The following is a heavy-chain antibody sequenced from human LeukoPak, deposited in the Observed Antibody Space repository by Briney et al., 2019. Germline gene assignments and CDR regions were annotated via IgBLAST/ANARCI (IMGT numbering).Heavy chain of an antibody. V-gene: IGHV1-2*02. CDR1: GYTFTGYY. CDR2: INPNSGGT. J-gene: IGHJ5*02. D-gene: IGHD6-19*01. Sequence: ASVKVSCKASGYTFTGYYMHWVRQAPGQGLEWMGWINPNSGGTNYAQKFQGRVTMTRDTSISTAYMELSRLRSDDTAVYYCARARNIAVAGCFDPWGQGTLVTVSS. CDR3: ARARNIAVAGCFDP.